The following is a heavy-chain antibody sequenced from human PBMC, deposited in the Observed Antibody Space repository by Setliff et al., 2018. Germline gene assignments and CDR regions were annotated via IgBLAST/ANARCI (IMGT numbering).Heavy chain of an antibody. V-gene: IGHV3-74*01. J-gene: IGHJ4*02. CDR2: INNDGSST. D-gene: IGHD2-2*01. Sequence: GGSLRLSCAAAGFTFSSHWMHWVRQAPGKRLMWVSRINNDGSSTTYEDSVKGRFTISRDNAKNTLYLQMNSLRAEDTAVYYCAKDWNPSTYWYTDYFDSWGQGTLVTVSS. CDR1: GFTFSSHW. CDR3: AKDWNPSTYWYTDYFDS.